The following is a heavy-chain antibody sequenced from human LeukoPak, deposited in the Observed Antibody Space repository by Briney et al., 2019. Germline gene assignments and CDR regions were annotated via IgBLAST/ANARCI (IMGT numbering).Heavy chain of an antibody. CDR2: ISYTGST. J-gene: IGHJ3*02. V-gene: IGHV4-34*01. Sequence: PSETLSLTCAVYGGSFSGYYWSWIRQPPGKGLEWIGGISYTGSTHYNPSLKSRVTVSVDTSKNQFSLKLSSVTAADTAVYYCARDRKFAFDIWGQGTMVTVSS. CDR3: ARDRKFAFDI. CDR1: GGSFSGYY.